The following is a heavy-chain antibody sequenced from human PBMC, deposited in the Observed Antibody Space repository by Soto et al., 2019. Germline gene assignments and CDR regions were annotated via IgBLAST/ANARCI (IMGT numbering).Heavy chain of an antibody. D-gene: IGHD3-9*01. Sequence: EVQLVESGGGLVQPGGSLRLSCAASGFTFSSYWMSWVRQAPGKGLEGVANIKQDGSEKYYVDSVKGRFTISRDNAKNSLYRQMNSRRAEDTAVYYCARENYDILTGPRGFAFAIWGQGTMVTVSS. CDR1: GFTFSSYW. CDR2: IKQDGSEK. CDR3: ARENYDILTGPRGFAFAI. J-gene: IGHJ3*02. V-gene: IGHV3-7*01.